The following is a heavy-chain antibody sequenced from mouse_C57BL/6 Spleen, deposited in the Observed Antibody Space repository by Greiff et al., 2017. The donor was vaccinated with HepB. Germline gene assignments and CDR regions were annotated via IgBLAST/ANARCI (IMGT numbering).Heavy chain of an antibody. Sequence: VQLQQPGTELVKPGASVKLSCKASGYTFTSYWMHWVKQRPGQGLEWIGNINPSNGGTNYNEKFKSKATLTADKSSSTAYMQLSSLTSEDSAVYYCARERADSAWFAYWGQGTLVTVSA. CDR3: ARERADSAWFAY. CDR1: GYTFTSYW. J-gene: IGHJ3*01. V-gene: IGHV1-53*01. CDR2: INPSNGGT. D-gene: IGHD3-3*01.